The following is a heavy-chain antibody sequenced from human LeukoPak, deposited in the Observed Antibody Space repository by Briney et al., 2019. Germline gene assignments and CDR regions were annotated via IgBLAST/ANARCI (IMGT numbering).Heavy chain of an antibody. Sequence: SETLSLTCAVYGGSFSGYYWSWIRQPPGKGLEWIGEVNHSGSTNYNPSLKSRVTISVDTSKNQFSLKLSSVTAADTAVYYCARVQPLGSGWYHPLTGYFDYWGQGTLVTVSS. V-gene: IGHV4-34*01. D-gene: IGHD6-19*01. CDR1: GGSFSGYY. CDR3: ARVQPLGSGWYHPLTGYFDY. CDR2: VNHSGST. J-gene: IGHJ4*02.